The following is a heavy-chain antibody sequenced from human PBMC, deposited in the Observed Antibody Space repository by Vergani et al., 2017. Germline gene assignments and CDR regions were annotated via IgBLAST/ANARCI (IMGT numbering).Heavy chain of an antibody. D-gene: IGHD3-3*01. CDR3: ARPRITIFGVVPDAFYI. V-gene: IGHV3-48*01. Sequence: EVQLVESGGGLIQPGGSLRLSCAASGFTVSSNYMSWVRQAPGKGLEWVSYISSSSNTIYYADSVKGRFTISRDNARNSLYLQMNSLRAEDTALYYCARPRITIFGVVPDAFYIWGQGTMVTVSS. CDR2: ISSSSNTI. J-gene: IGHJ3*02. CDR1: GFTVSSNY.